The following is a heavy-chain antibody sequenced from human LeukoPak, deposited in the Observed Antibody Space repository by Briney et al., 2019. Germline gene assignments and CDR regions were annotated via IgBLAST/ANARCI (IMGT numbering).Heavy chain of an antibody. V-gene: IGHV3-23*01. Sequence: TGGSLRLSCAASGFTLSSYAMSWVRPAPGKGLEWVSATSSSDAGTYYAESVRGRFTISRDNSKNTLYLQMNSLRAEDTAVYYCAREATNYGDHTMMIWGQGTLVTVSS. CDR3: AREATNYGDHTMMI. CDR1: GFTLSSYA. CDR2: TSSSDAGT. D-gene: IGHD4-17*01. J-gene: IGHJ4*02.